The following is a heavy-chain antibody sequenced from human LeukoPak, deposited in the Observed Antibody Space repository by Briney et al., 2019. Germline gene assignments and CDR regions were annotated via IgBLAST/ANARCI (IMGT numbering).Heavy chain of an antibody. CDR1: GYSISSGYY. D-gene: IGHD6-19*01. J-gene: IGHJ4*02. Sequence: PSETLSLTCTVSGYSISSGYYWGWIRQPPGKGLEWIGSIYHSGSTYYNPSLKSRVTISVDTSKNQFSLKLSSVTAADTAVYYCARELAVAGSPHDYWGQGTLVTVSS. CDR2: IYHSGST. CDR3: ARELAVAGSPHDY. V-gene: IGHV4-38-2*02.